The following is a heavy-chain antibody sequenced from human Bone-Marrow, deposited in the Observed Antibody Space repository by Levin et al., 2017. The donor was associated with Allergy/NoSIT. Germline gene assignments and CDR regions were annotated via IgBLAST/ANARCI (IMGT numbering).Heavy chain of an antibody. CDR1: GFTFGDYW. CDR3: ATTAGGV. CDR2: IRSDGTET. Sequence: GESLKISCVASGFTFGDYWMHWVRQSQGRGLEWLSRIRSDGTETTYADSVKGRFVISRDNTKDTLYLLMNSMRAEDTAVYYCATTAGGVWGQGTLVTVSS. D-gene: IGHD2-8*01. V-gene: IGHV3-74*03. J-gene: IGHJ1*01.